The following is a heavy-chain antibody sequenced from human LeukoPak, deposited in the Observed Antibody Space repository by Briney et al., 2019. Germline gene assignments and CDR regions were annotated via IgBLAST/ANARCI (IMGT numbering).Heavy chain of an antibody. CDR1: GLNFASYL. CDR2: IHPGDSDA. V-gene: IGHV5-51*01. CDR3: VRGAKPMRPHDY. J-gene: IGHJ4*02. Sequence: GESLKISCKGSGLNFASYLIGWVRQMPGKGLEWMGIIHPGDSDATYSPSFQGQVTISADKSITTAYLQWSSLKASDTAMYFCVRGAKPMRPHDYWGQGTLVTVSS.